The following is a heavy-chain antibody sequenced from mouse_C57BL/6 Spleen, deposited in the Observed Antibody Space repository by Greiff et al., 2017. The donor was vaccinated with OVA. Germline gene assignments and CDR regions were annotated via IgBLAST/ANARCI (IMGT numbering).Heavy chain of an antibody. CDR3: AREGLTGYFDY. Sequence: VQLKESGPGLVKPSQSLSLTCSVTGYSITSGYYWNWIRQFPGNKLEWMGYISYDGSNNYNPSLKNRISITRDTSKNQFFLKLNSVTTEDTATXYCAREGLTGYFDYWGQGTTLTVSS. CDR2: ISYDGSN. J-gene: IGHJ2*01. CDR1: GYSITSGYY. V-gene: IGHV3-6*01. D-gene: IGHD4-1*01.